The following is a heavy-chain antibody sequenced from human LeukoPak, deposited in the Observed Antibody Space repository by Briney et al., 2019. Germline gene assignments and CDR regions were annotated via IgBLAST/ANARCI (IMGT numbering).Heavy chain of an antibody. CDR1: GYTFTSYG. CDR2: IIPILGIA. V-gene: IGHV1-69*04. D-gene: IGHD2-15*01. J-gene: IGHJ4*02. CDR3: ARERSCSGGSCYSYFDY. Sequence: ASVKVSCKASGYTFTSYGISWVRQAPGQGLEWMGRIIPILGIANYAQKFQGRVTITADKSTSTAYMELSSLRSEDTAVYYCARERSCSGGSCYSYFDYWGQGTLATVSS.